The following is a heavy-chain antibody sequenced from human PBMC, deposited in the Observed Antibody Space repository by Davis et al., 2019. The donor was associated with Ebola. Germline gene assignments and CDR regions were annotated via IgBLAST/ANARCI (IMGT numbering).Heavy chain of an antibody. J-gene: IGHJ4*02. V-gene: IGHV4-4*07. D-gene: IGHD6-19*01. CDR1: GSSISTYY. Sequence: PSETLSLTCTVSGSSISTYYWSWIWQPAGKGLEWIGRIYDNGNINYNPSLKSRVTMSVDTSKNQFSLKVNSVTAADTAVYYCARDDESSDWYFDYWGQGSLVTVSS. CDR3: ARDDESSDWYFDY. CDR2: IYDNGNI.